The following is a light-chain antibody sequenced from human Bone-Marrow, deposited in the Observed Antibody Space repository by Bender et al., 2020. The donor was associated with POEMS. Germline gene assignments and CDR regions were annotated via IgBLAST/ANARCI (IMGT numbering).Light chain of an antibody. J-gene: IGLJ2*01. Sequence: QSVLTQPPSVSGAPGQRVTISCTGTSSNIGAGYDVHWYRQVPGTAPKLLISLNTKRATGVPDRFSGSMSGTSASLAISGLHSEDEADYYCVAWDDTLNGWVFGGGTKLTVL. CDR3: VAWDDTLNGWV. CDR2: LNT. V-gene: IGLV1-50*01. CDR1: SSNIGAGYD.